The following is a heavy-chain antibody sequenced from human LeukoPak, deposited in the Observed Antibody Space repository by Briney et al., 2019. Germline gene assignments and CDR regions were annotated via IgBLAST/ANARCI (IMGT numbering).Heavy chain of an antibody. CDR3: ARHPTALGRDGYNYRGYFDY. CDR2: MHHDGSA. J-gene: IGHJ4*02. D-gene: IGHD5-24*01. Sequence: SETLSLTCAVSGGSITTRNFWSWVRQPPGKGLEWIAEMHHDGSANYNPSLKSRVSMSVDKSKNHFSLRLTSVTAADTAVYYCARHPTALGRDGYNYRGYFDYWGQGTLVTVSS. CDR1: GGSITTRNF. V-gene: IGHV4-4*02.